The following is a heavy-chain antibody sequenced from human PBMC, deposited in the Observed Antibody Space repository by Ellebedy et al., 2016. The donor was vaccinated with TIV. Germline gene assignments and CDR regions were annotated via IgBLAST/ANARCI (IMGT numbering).Heavy chain of an antibody. CDR2: IYTDDTT. V-gene: IGHV3-66*01. J-gene: IGHJ2*01. D-gene: IGHD3-16*02. CDR1: EFTVSYNY. CDR3: ARASFFDVDLSGWYFDL. Sequence: GGSLRLSCAASEFTVSYNYMNWVRQAPGKGPEWVSGIYTDDTTYYADSVRGRFTIFRDNSKNTLYLQLKRLRTEDTAVYYCARASFFDVDLSGWYFDLWGRGTLVTVSS.